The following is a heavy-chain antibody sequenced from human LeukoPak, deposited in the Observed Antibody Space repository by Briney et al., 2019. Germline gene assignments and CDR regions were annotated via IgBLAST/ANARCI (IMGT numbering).Heavy chain of an antibody. V-gene: IGHV3-33*01. Sequence: GGSLRLSCAASGFTFSSYAIHWVRQAPGKGLEWVALIWYNGSKKYYADSVKGRFTISRENSQNTLYPQMNSLRVEDTAVYYCARDRGYSGYDIFGPWGQGALVTVSS. J-gene: IGHJ5*02. CDR1: GFTFSSYA. D-gene: IGHD5-12*01. CDR2: IWYNGSKK. CDR3: ARDRGYSGYDIFGP.